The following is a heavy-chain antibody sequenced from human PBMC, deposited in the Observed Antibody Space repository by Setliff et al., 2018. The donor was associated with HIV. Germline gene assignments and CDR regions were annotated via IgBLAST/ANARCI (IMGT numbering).Heavy chain of an antibody. Sequence: SETLSLTCTVSGGFISTGGYSWSWIRQPPGKGLVWIGYIYHSGNTYYNPSLKSRVSISVDRSKTHFSLRLSSVTAADTAVYYCARGGSRGSWYWDYWGQGTLVTVSS. D-gene: IGHD6-13*01. J-gene: IGHJ4*02. CDR2: IYHSGNT. V-gene: IGHV4-30-2*01. CDR3: ARGGSRGSWYWDY. CDR1: GGFISTGGYS.